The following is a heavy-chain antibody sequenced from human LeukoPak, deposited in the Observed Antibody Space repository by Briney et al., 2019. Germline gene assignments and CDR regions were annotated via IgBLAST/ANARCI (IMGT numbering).Heavy chain of an antibody. CDR3: ARVGASSTLDY. D-gene: IGHD3-16*01. CDR2: INHSGST. Sequence: SETLSLTCAVYGGSFSGYYWSWIRQPPGKGLEWIGEINHSGSTNYSPSLKSRVTISVDTSKNQFSLKLSSVTAADTAVYYCARVGASSTLDYWGQGTLVTVSS. V-gene: IGHV4-34*01. CDR1: GGSFSGYY. J-gene: IGHJ4*02.